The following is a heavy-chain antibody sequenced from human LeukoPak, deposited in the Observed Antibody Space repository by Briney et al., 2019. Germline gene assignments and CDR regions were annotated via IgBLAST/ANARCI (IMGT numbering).Heavy chain of an antibody. CDR2: FSYSGST. Sequence: SETLSLTCIVSGGSVSSSSHYWAWIRQPPGKGLEWIGSFSYSGSTYDNPSLKSRVTISVDTSKNQFSLNLSSVTAADSAVYYCARHPGIAVAGDAFDFWGQGTVVTVSS. V-gene: IGHV4-39*01. D-gene: IGHD6-19*01. CDR1: GGSVSSSSHY. CDR3: ARHPGIAVAGDAFDF. J-gene: IGHJ3*01.